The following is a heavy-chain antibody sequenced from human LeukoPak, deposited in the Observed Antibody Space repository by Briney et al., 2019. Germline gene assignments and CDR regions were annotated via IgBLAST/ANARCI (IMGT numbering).Heavy chain of an antibody. CDR2: IYHSGST. CDR1: GGSISSSSYY. J-gene: IGHJ4*02. Sequence: SETLSLTCTVSGGSISSSSYYWGWIRQPPGKGLEWLGSIYHSGSTYYNPSLKSRVTISVDTSKNQFSLKLSSVTAADTAVYYCASWSTVVAFDYWGQGTLVTVSS. D-gene: IGHD4-23*01. V-gene: IGHV4-39*07. CDR3: ASWSTVVAFDY.